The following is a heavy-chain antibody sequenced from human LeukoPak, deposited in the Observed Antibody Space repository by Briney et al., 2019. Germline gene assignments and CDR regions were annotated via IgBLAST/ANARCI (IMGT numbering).Heavy chain of an antibody. D-gene: IGHD2-2*01. Sequence: PGRSLRLSCAASGFTFSSYGMHWVRQAPGKGLEWVAVIWNDGSNKYYADSVKGRFTISRDNSKNTLYLQMNSLRAEDTAVYYCARDYRSSTSCLFDYWGQGTLVTVSS. CDR1: GFTFSSYG. CDR3: ARDYRSSTSCLFDY. J-gene: IGHJ4*02. CDR2: IWNDGSNK. V-gene: IGHV3-33*01.